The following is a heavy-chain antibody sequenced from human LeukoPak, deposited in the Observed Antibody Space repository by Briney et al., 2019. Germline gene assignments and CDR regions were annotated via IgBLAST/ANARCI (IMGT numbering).Heavy chain of an antibody. CDR1: GFTFTSSA. CDR2: IVVGSGNT. J-gene: IGHJ4*02. V-gene: IGHV1-58*02. D-gene: IGHD1-26*01. Sequence: SVKVSCKASGFTFTSSAMQWVRQARGQRLEWIGWIVVGSGNTNYAQKFQERVTITRDMSTSTAYMELSSLRSEDTAVSYCAADLGSGGATVYFDYWGQGTLVTVSS. CDR3: AADLGSGGATVYFDY.